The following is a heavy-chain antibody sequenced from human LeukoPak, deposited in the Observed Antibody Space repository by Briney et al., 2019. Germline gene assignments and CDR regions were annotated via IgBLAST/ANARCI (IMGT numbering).Heavy chain of an antibody. D-gene: IGHD1-26*01. J-gene: IGHJ3*02. Sequence: GGSLRLSCAASGFTFSDHYMDWVRQSPGKGLEWVGRTRTKANSYTTEYAASVKGRFSISRDDSKNSLYLQMNSLKTEDTAVYYCARVGRYFDAFDIWGQGTMVTVSS. CDR2: TRTKANSYTT. CDR3: ARVGRYFDAFDI. V-gene: IGHV3-72*01. CDR1: GFTFSDHY.